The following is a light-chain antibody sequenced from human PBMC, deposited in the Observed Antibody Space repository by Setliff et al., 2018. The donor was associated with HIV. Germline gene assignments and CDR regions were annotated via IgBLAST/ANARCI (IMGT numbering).Light chain of an antibody. CDR2: DVS. CDR1: SSDVGGYNY. J-gene: IGLJ2*01. V-gene: IGLV2-14*03. Sequence: QSALTQPPSASGSPGQSVTISCTGTSSDVGGYNYVSWYQQHPGKAPKLMIYDVSNRPSGVSNRFSGSKSGNTASLTISGLQAEDEADYYCSSYTSSSTVVFGGGTQLTVL. CDR3: SSYTSSSTVV.